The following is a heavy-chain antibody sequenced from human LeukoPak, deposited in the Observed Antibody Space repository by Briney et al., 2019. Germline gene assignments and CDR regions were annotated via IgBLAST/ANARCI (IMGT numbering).Heavy chain of an antibody. CDR1: GGSISSYY. CDR3: ARGMPIAAAGHDY. Sequence: PSETLSLTCTVSGGSISSYYWSWIRQPPGKGLEWIGYIYYSGSTNYNPSLKSRVTISVDTSKNQFSLKLSSVTAADTAVYYCARGMPIAAAGHDYWGQGTLVTVSS. J-gene: IGHJ4*02. CDR2: IYYSGST. V-gene: IGHV4-59*01. D-gene: IGHD6-13*01.